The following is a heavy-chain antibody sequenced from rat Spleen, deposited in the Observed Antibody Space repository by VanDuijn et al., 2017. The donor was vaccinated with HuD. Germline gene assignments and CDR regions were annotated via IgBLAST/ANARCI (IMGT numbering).Heavy chain of an antibody. J-gene: IGHJ2*01. Sequence: QVQLKESGPGLVQPSQTLSLTCTVSGFSLIRYNVHWVRQPPGEGLEWMGRMTYNGDTSYNSALISRLSISRYTSKNQVFLEMNSLQTDDTGTYYCTIHPRYWGQGVMVTVSS. D-gene: IGHD3-1*01. V-gene: IGHV2-63*01. CDR3: TIHPRY. CDR1: GFSLIRYN. CDR2: MTYNGDT.